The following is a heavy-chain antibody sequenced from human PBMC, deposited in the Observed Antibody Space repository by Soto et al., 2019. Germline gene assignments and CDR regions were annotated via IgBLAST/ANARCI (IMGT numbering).Heavy chain of an antibody. D-gene: IGHD3-10*01. J-gene: IGHJ6*02. CDR3: ASGAAEYYYYGMDV. V-gene: IGHV1-69*12. CDR2: IIPIFGTA. CDR1: GGTFSSYA. Sequence: QVQLVQSGAEVKKPGSSVKVSCKASGGTFSSYAISWVRQAPGQGLEWMGGIIPIFGTADYAQKFQGRVTITADASTSTAYMELSSLSSEDTAVYYCASGAAEYYYYGMDVWGQGTTVTVSS.